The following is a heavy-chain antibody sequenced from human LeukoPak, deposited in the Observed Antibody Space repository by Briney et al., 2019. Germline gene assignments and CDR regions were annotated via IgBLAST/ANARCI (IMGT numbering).Heavy chain of an antibody. Sequence: GGSLRLSCAASGFTFSNYGMHWVRQAPGKGLEWVAFIRYDGSNKYYADSVKGRFTISRDNSKTTLYLQMNSLRAEDTAVYYCARERNYYGSGSYYIWFDPWGQGTLVTVSS. V-gene: IGHV3-30*02. CDR3: ARERNYYGSGSYYIWFDP. CDR1: GFTFSNYG. D-gene: IGHD3-10*01. J-gene: IGHJ5*02. CDR2: IRYDGSNK.